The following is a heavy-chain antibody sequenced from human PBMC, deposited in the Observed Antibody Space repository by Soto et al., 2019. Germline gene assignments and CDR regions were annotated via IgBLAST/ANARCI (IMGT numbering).Heavy chain of an antibody. V-gene: IGHV3-53*01. J-gene: IGHJ6*02. CDR3: ARGMDGMDV. CDR1: DFSVSNNY. Sequence: GGSLRLSCAASDFSVSNNYMTWVRQAPGKGLEWVSVIYSGGNTYYADNVKGRFTISRDSSTNTLYLQMNSLRVEDTAVYYCARGMDGMDVWGQGTTVTVSS. CDR2: IYSGGNT.